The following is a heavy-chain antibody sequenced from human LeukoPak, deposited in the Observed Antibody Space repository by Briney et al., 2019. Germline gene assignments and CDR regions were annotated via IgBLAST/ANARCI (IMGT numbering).Heavy chain of an antibody. CDR1: GYTFTSYP. D-gene: IGHD4-17*01. V-gene: IGHV1-18*01. Sequence: ASVKVSCEASGYTFTSYPISWVRQAPGQGLEWMGWITTYNGNTHYAQKLQGRVTMTTETSTSTAYMDLRGLRSDDTAVYYCARGYDYGDYVGDFDYWGQGTLVTVSS. J-gene: IGHJ4*02. CDR3: ARGYDYGDYVGDFDY. CDR2: ITTYNGNT.